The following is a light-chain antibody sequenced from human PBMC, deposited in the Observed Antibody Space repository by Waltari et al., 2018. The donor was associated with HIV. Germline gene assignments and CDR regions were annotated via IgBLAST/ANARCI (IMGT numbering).Light chain of an antibody. CDR2: EVS. CDR3: FSYTSSSTLYV. CDR1: SSDVGGYTY. J-gene: IGLJ1*01. Sequence: SALTQPASVSGSPGPSITITCTGTSSDVGGYTYVSWYQQHPGKAPNLMIYEVSTRPSGVSNRFSGSNSGNTASLTIAGLQAEDEADYYCFSYTSSSTLYVFGTGTKVTVL. V-gene: IGLV2-14*01.